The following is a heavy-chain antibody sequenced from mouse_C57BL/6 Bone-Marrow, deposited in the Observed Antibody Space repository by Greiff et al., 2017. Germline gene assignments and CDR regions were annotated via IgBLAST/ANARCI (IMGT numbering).Heavy chain of an antibody. CDR3: AQGGGRRFAY. D-gene: IGHD3-3*01. Sequence: EVQLQQSGPVLVKPGASVKMSCKASGYTFTDYYMNWVKQSHGKSLEWIGVIYPYNGGTSYNQKFKGKATLNVDKSSSTAYRELTSLTSEDSAVYYGAQGGGRRFAYWGQGTLVTVSA. J-gene: IGHJ3*01. V-gene: IGHV1-19*01. CDR2: IYPYNGGT. CDR1: GYTFTDYY.